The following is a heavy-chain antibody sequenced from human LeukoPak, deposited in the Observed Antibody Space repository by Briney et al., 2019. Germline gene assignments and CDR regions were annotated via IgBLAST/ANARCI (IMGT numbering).Heavy chain of an antibody. Sequence: PGGSLRLSCAASGFTFSSYWMSWVRQAPGKGLEWVANIKEDGSVKQYVDSVKGRFTISRDNAKNSLYLHMNSLRAEDAAVYYCVAGNWIGGLDVWGQGTMVTVSS. CDR2: IKEDGSVK. J-gene: IGHJ3*01. D-gene: IGHD3-3*01. CDR3: VAGNWIGGLDV. V-gene: IGHV3-7*02. CDR1: GFTFSSYW.